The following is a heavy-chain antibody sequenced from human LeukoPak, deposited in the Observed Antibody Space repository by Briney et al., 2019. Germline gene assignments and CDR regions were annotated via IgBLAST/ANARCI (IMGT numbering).Heavy chain of an antibody. CDR3: ARWSTIPTKYSGYDWGSSVYYFDY. V-gene: IGHV1-46*01. CDR1: GYTFTSYY. D-gene: IGHD5-12*01. Sequence: AASVKVSCKASGYTFTSYYMHWVRQAPGQGLEWMGIINPSGGSTSYAQKFQGRVTMTRDTSTSTVYMELSSLRSEDTAVYYCARWSTIPTKYSGYDWGSSVYYFDYWGQGTLVTVSS. J-gene: IGHJ4*02. CDR2: INPSGGST.